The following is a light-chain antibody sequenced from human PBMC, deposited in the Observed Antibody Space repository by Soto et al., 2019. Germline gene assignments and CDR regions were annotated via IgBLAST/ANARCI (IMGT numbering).Light chain of an antibody. J-gene: IGLJ2*01. CDR2: SYN. CDR1: SSNIGSNT. V-gene: IGLV1-44*01. CDR3: ASWDDSLIGVI. Sequence: QAVLTQPPSAAGTPGQRVIISCSGGSSNIGSNTVNWYQQLPGTAPRLLIYSYNERPSGVPDRLSASKSGTSASLAISGLLSEDEADYYCASWDDSLIGVIFGGGTKLTVL.